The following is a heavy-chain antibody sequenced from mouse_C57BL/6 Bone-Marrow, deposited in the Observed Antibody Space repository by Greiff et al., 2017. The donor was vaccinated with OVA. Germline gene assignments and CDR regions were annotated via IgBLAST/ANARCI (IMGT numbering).Heavy chain of an antibody. CDR1: GFSLTSYG. CDR3: ASHYYGSSYHWYFDV. CDR2: IWSGGST. Sequence: QVQLQQSGPGLVQPSQSLSITCTVSGFSLTSYGVHWVRQSPGKGLEWLGVIWSGGSTDYNAAFISRLSISKDNSKSQVFFKMNSLRADDTAIYYCASHYYGSSYHWYFDVWGTGTTVTVSS. V-gene: IGHV2-2*01. D-gene: IGHD1-1*01. J-gene: IGHJ1*03.